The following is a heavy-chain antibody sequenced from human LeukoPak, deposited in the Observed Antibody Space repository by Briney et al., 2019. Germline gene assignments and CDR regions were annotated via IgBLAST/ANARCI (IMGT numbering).Heavy chain of an antibody. Sequence: GGSLRLSCAASGFTFSSFAMSWVRQAPGKGLEWVSTISGRGGSTNYADSVKGRFTFSRDNSKNTLYLQMNSLRAEGTAVYYCAKDLPDYGDYIEGYWGQGTLVTVSS. CDR2: ISGRGGST. J-gene: IGHJ4*02. V-gene: IGHV3-23*01. CDR1: GFTFSSFA. CDR3: AKDLPDYGDYIEGY. D-gene: IGHD4-17*01.